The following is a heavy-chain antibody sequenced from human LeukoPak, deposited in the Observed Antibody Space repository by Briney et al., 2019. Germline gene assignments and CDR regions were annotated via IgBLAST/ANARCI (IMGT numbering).Heavy chain of an antibody. V-gene: IGHV3-48*01. D-gene: IGHD2-2*01. CDR2: ISSSSSTI. J-gene: IGHJ4*02. CDR1: GFTFSSYS. Sequence: GGSLRLSCAASGFTFSSYSMNWVRQAPGKGLEWVSYISSSSSTIYYADSVEGRFTISRDNAKNSLYLQMNSLRAEDTAVYYCAGLGCSSTTCFDYWGQGTLVTVSS. CDR3: AGLGCSSTTCFDY.